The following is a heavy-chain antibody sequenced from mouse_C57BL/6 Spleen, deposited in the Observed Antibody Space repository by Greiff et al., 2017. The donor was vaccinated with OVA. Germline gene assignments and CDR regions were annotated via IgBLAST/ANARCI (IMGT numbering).Heavy chain of an antibody. D-gene: IGHD2-4*01. CDR2: INPNNGGT. CDR1: GYTFTDYN. Sequence: EVQLQQSGPELVKPGASVKMSCKASGYTFTDYNMHWVKQSHGKSLEWIGYINPNNGGTSYNQKFKGKATLTVNKSSSTAYMELRSLTSEDSAVSYCATSLIYYDYDDYAIDFWGHGPSVTVSS. V-gene: IGHV1-22*01. J-gene: IGHJ4*01. CDR3: ATSLIYYDYDDYAIDF.